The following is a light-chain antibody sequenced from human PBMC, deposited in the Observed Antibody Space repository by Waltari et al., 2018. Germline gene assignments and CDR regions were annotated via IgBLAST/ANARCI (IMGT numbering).Light chain of an antibody. J-gene: IGLJ2*01. CDR2: DVR. Sequence: QSALTQPASVSESPGQSITISCAGTNSDVGDFDSVSWYQQHPGKAPKLIICDVRRRPSGVSARFSGSKSGNKASLTISGLRAEDEADYYCSSYTSSSALLIFGGGTKVTVL. CDR3: SSYTSSSALLI. V-gene: IGLV2-14*03. CDR1: NSDVGDFDS.